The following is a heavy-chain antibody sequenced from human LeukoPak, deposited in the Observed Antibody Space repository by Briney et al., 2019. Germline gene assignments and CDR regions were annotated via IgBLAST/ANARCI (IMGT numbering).Heavy chain of an antibody. CDR3: AREVEYSSSSSYYYYYYYMDV. J-gene: IGHJ6*03. CDR1: GFTFSDYY. D-gene: IGHD6-6*01. V-gene: IGHV3-11*04. CDR2: ISSSGSTI. Sequence: GGSLRLSCAASGFTFSDYYMSWIRQAPGKGLEWVSYISSSGSTIYYADSVKGRFTTSRDNAKNSLYLQMNSLRAEDTAVYYCAREVEYSSSSSYYYYYYYMDVWGKGTTVTVSS.